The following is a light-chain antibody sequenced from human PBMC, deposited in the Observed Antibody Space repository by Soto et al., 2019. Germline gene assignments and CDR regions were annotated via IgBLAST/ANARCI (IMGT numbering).Light chain of an antibody. V-gene: IGLV2-8*01. J-gene: IGLJ1*01. CDR3: KSYAGSNTYV. Sequence: QSVLTQPPSASGSPGQSVTISCTGTKXDIGVYDFVSWYQHHPGKAPRLIIYEVVQRPSGVPDRFSGSKSGNTASLTVSGLHAADEADYFCKSYAGSNTYVFGSGTKVTVL. CDR1: KXDIGVYDF. CDR2: EVV.